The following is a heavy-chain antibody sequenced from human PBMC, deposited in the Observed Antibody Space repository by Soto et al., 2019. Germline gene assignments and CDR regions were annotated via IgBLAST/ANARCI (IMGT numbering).Heavy chain of an antibody. V-gene: IGHV4-34*01. Sequence: AGTPRRDYWRGCRQLLGKGLELIGEINHSGSTNYNPSLKSRVTISVDTSKNQFSLKLSSVTAADTAVYYCARGSRLRFLEWLFRGAFDIWGQGPMVT. CDR2: INHSGST. J-gene: IGHJ3*02. CDR3: ARGSRLRFLEWLFRGAFDI. CDR1: AGTPRRDY. D-gene: IGHD3-3*01.